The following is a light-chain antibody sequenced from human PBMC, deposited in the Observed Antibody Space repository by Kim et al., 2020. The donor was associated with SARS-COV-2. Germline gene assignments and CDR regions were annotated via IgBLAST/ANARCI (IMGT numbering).Light chain of an antibody. J-gene: IGKJ4*01. V-gene: IGKV3-11*01. Sequence: EIVLTQSPATLSLSPGERATLSCRASQSVSSNLAWYQQKPGQAPRLLIYDISNRATGIPARFSGSGSGTDFTLTISSLEPEDFAVYYCQQRFSWPLTFGGGTKVDIK. CDR2: DIS. CDR3: QQRFSWPLT. CDR1: QSVSSN.